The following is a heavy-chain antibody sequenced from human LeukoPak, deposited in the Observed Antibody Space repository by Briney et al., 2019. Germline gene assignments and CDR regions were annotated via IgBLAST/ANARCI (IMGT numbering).Heavy chain of an antibody. CDR2: IYYSGST. CDR1: GGSISSYY. CDR3: ASSSSSLLGY. Sequence: SETLSLTCTVSGGSISSYYWSWIRQPPGKGLEWIGYIYYSGSTYYNPSLKSRVTISVDTSKNQFSLKLSSVTAADTAVYYCASSSSSLLGYWGQGTLVTVSS. J-gene: IGHJ4*02. D-gene: IGHD6-6*01. V-gene: IGHV4-59*12.